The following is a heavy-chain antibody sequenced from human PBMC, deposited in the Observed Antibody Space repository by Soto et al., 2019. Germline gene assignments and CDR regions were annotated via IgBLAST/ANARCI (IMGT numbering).Heavy chain of an antibody. V-gene: IGHV3-30*18. J-gene: IGHJ4*02. CDR2: ISYDGSTK. CDR3: AKERRRHLAVPGEDFDY. CDR1: GFTFSSYG. D-gene: IGHD6-19*01. Sequence: QVQLVESGGGVVQPGRSLRLSCAASGFTFSSYGMYWVRQAPGKGLEWVAVISYDGSTKYYADSVKGRFTISRDNSKKTRHLQMNSLRAEDTALYYCAKERRRHLAVPGEDFDYWGQGSQVTVSS.